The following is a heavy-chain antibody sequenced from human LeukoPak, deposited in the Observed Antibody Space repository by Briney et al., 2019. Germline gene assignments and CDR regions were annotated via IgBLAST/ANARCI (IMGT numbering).Heavy chain of an antibody. CDR2: IIPIFGTA. J-gene: IGHJ3*02. V-gene: IGHV1-69*05. CDR1: GGTFSSYA. D-gene: IGHD2-15*01. Sequence: SVKVSCKASGGTFSSYAISWVRQAPGQGLEWMGGIIPIFGTANYAQKFQGRVTITTDESTSTAYMELSSLRSEDTAVYYCATAPLGSAAAFDIWGQGTMVTVSS. CDR3: ATAPLGSAAAFDI.